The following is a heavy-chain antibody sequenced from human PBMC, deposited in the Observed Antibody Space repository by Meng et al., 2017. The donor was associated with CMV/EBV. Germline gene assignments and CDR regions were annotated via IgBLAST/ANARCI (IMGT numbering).Heavy chain of an antibody. V-gene: IGHV3-30*04. CDR2: LSYDGSNK. CDR3: AREKIMITSSGAFDI. Sequence: SGFTFSSYAMHWVRQAPGKGLEWVAVLSYDGSNKYYADSVKGRFTISRDNSKNTLYLQMNSLRAEDTAVYYCAREKIMITSSGAFDIWGQGTMVTVSS. D-gene: IGHD3-16*01. J-gene: IGHJ3*02. CDR1: GFTFSSYA.